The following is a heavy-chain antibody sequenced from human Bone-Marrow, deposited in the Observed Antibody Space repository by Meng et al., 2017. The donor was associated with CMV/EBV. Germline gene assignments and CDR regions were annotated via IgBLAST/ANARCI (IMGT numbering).Heavy chain of an antibody. D-gene: IGHD3-3*01. CDR1: GYTFTSYY. CDR3: ARGSRYYDFWSGYYKGYYYYYGMDV. J-gene: IGHJ6*02. Sequence: ASVKVSCKASGYTFTSYYMHWVRQAPGQGLEWMGIINPSGGSTSYAQKFQGRVTMTRDTSTSTVYMELSSLRSEDTAVYYCARGSRYYDFWSGYYKGYYYYYGMDVWGQGTTVTVSS. V-gene: IGHV1-46*01. CDR2: INPSGGST.